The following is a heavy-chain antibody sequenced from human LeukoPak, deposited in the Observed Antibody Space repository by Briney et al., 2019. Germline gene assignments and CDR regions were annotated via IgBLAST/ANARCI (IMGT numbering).Heavy chain of an antibody. D-gene: IGHD3-22*01. Sequence: TGGSLRLSCAASGFTFSSYDMSWVRQAPGSGLEWVSGITGSGGSTYYADSVKGRFTISRDNAKNSLYLQMNSLRAEDTAVYYCARGDNSAFDIWGQGTMVTVSS. CDR3: ARGDNSAFDI. J-gene: IGHJ3*02. CDR2: ITGSGGST. CDR1: GFTFSSYD. V-gene: IGHV3-23*01.